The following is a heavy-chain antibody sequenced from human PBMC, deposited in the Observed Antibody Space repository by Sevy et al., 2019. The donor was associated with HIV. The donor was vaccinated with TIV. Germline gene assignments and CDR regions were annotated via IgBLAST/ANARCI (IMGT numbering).Heavy chain of an antibody. CDR2: FIALFRTS. D-gene: IGHD5-12*01. V-gene: IGHV1-69*05. CDR3: ARGVSVVPTTGVWFDP. Sequence: ASVKVSCRASGGTFSSYAINWVRQAPGQGLEWMGGFIALFRTSSYAQKFQGRVTMTTDTSTSTAYMELTSLISDDTAVYYCARGVSVVPTTGVWFDPWGQGTLVTVSS. J-gene: IGHJ5*02. CDR1: GGTFSSYA.